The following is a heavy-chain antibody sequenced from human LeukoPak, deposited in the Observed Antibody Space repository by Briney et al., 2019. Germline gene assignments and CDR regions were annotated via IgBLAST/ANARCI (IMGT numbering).Heavy chain of an antibody. J-gene: IGHJ3*02. V-gene: IGHV4-34*01. CDR3: ARVLLWFGDFSVKAFDI. CDR1: GGSFSDYY. D-gene: IGHD3-10*01. CDR2: INHSGST. Sequence: PSETLSLTCAIYGGSFSDYYWSWIRQPPGKGLEWVGEINHSGSTNYNPSLKSRITISVDTFRSQVSLKMRSVTAADTAVYYCARVLLWFGDFSVKAFDIWGQGTMVTVSS.